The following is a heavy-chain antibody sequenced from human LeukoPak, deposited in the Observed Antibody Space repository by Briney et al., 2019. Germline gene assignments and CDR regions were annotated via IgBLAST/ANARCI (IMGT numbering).Heavy chain of an antibody. V-gene: IGHV4-61*02. CDR1: GGSISSGDYY. Sequence: SETLSLTFSVSGGSISSGDYYWSWIRQAAGKGLEWIGRIYTSGSNNYNPYLKSRDTISLDTSKKQFSLNLSSVSAADTAVYYCSRVEGYDNLFDHWGQGTLVTVSS. J-gene: IGHJ4*02. D-gene: IGHD3-3*01. CDR2: IYTSGSN. CDR3: SRVEGYDNLFDH.